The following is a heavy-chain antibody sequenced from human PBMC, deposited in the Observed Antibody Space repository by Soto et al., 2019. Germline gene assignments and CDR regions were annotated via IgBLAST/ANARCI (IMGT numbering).Heavy chain of an antibody. CDR2: ITSSGSYV. CDR3: VKDEGIEAMDV. D-gene: IGHD3-3*02. CDR1: GFTFSRNT. V-gene: IGHV3-21*01. Sequence: GGSLRLSCVTSGFTFSRNTMNWVRQAPGKGLEWVASITSSGSYVYYSDSVKGRFSASRDNAKNSLSLQMDSLRPDDTAIYFCVKDEGIEAMDVWGQGTTVTVSS. J-gene: IGHJ6*02.